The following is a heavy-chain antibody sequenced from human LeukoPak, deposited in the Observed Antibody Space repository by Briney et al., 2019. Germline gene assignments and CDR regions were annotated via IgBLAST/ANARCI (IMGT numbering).Heavy chain of an antibody. CDR1: GGSISSSNW. CDR2: VYHSGST. V-gene: IGHV4-4*02. Sequence: SETLSLTCAVSGGSISSSNWWSWVRQPPGKGLEWIGEVYHSGSTNYNPSLKRRVTISVDKSKNQFSLRLSSVTAADTAVYYCARERGYYGSGSFFYFDYWGQGTLVTVSS. J-gene: IGHJ4*02. D-gene: IGHD3-10*01. CDR3: ARERGYYGSGSFFYFDY.